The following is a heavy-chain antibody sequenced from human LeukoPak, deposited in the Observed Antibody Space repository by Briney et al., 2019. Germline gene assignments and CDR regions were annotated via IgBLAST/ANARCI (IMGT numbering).Heavy chain of an antibody. D-gene: IGHD6-13*01. J-gene: IGHJ4*02. CDR2: IYYSGST. V-gene: IGHV4-59*08. Sequence: SETLSLTCTVSGGSISSYYWSWIRQPPGKGLEWIGYIYYSGSTNYNPSLKSRVTISVDTSKNQFSLKLNSVTAADTAVYYCARHAISSSSWYGYYFDYWGQGTLVTVSS. CDR3: ARHAISSSSWYGYYFDY. CDR1: GGSISSYY.